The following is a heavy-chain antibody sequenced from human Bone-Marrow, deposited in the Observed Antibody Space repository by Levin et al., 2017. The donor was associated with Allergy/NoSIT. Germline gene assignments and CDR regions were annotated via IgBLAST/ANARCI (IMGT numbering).Heavy chain of an antibody. J-gene: IGHJ4*02. CDR3: TRGGRGYRGFDDRFKY. CDR2: INIDESST. CDR1: GISFSSHW. D-gene: IGHD5-12*01. Sequence: GGSLRLSCVASGISFSSHWMHWVRQVPGKGLVWVSRINIDESSTAYADSVKGRFTISRDNAKNTLYLQMDRLRAEDTAVYYCTRGGRGYRGFDDRFKYWGQGILVTVSS. V-gene: IGHV3-74*01.